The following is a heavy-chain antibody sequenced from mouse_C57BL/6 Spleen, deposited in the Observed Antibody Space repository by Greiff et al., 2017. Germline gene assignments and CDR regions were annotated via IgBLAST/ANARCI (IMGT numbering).Heavy chain of an antibody. D-gene: IGHD6-2*01. CDR1: GYTFTSYW. V-gene: IGHV1-50*01. CDR2: IDPADSYT. J-gene: IGHJ4*01. CDR3: ARSLYYRSGADCAMEY. Sequence: VQLQQPGAELVKPGASVKLSCKASGYTFTSYWMQWVKQRPGQGLEWIGEIDPADSYTNYNQKFKGKATLTVDTSSSTAYMQLSSLTSECSAVYYCARSLYYRSGADCAMEYWGQETPVTVSS.